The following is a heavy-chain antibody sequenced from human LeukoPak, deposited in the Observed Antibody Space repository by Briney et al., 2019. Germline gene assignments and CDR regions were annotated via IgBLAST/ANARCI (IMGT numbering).Heavy chain of an antibody. D-gene: IGHD2-2*01. V-gene: IGHV4-34*01. CDR2: INHSGST. Sequence: SETLSLTCAVYGGSFSGYYWSWIRQPPGKGLEWIGEINHSGSTNYNPSLKSRVTISVDTSKNQFSLKLSSVTAADTAVYYCARHHRDIVVVPAANYYYYYMDVWGKGTTVTVSS. CDR1: GGSFSGYY. CDR3: ARHHRDIVVVPAANYYYYYMDV. J-gene: IGHJ6*03.